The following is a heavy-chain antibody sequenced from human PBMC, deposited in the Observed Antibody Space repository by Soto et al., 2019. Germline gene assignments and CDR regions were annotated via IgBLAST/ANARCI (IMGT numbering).Heavy chain of an antibody. CDR1: GGSISSYY. CDR3: ARDLYYDLWRGYPNMDV. Sequence: QVQLQESGPGLVKPSETLSLTCTVSGGSISSYYWSWIRQPPGKGLEWIGYIYYSGSTNYNPSLKRRVTRSVDTSKNPVALKLSSVTAADTGVYYCARDLYYDLWRGYPNMDVWGKGTTVTVSS. D-gene: IGHD3-3*01. J-gene: IGHJ6*03. V-gene: IGHV4-59*01. CDR2: IYYSGST.